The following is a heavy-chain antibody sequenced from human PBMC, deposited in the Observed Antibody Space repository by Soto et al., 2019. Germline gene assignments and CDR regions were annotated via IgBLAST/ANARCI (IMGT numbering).Heavy chain of an antibody. J-gene: IGHJ4*02. CDR1: GYIFTNYG. Sequence: QVQLVQSGAEVKEPGASAKVSCKASGYIFTNYGISWVRQVPGQGLEGMGWISAYNGETEYPQKFQGRVTMTTDTSTNTAYMELRSLRSDDTAVYYCARASGGGVGTTSYWGQGTLVTVSS. CDR3: ARASGGGVGTTSY. V-gene: IGHV1-18*01. CDR2: ISAYNGET. D-gene: IGHD1-26*01.